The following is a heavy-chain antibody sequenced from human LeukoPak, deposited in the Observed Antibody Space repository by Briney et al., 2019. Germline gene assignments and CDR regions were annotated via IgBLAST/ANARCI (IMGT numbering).Heavy chain of an antibody. D-gene: IGHD3-10*01. Sequence: SETLSLTCAVSGASISSSNWWSWVRQPPGKGLEWIGEIYHSGSTNYNPSLKSRVTISVDKSKNQFSLKLSSVTAADTAVYYCARESPYGSGSYSLDYWGQGTLVTVSS. V-gene: IGHV4-4*02. CDR1: GASISSSNW. J-gene: IGHJ4*02. CDR2: IYHSGST. CDR3: ARESPYGSGSYSLDY.